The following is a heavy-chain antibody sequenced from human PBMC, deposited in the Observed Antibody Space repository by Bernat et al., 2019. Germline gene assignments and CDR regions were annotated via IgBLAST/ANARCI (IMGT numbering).Heavy chain of an antibody. V-gene: IGHV3-30*03. CDR1: GFTFSSYG. CDR3: ARASGPFDY. D-gene: IGHD2-15*01. Sequence: QVQLVESGGGVVQPGRFLRLSCAASGFTFSSYGMHWVRQAPGKGLEWVAVISYDGSNKYYADSVKGRFTISRDNSKDTMYLQMNSLRAEDTAVYSCARASGPFDYWGQGTLVTVSS. CDR2: ISYDGSNK. J-gene: IGHJ4*02.